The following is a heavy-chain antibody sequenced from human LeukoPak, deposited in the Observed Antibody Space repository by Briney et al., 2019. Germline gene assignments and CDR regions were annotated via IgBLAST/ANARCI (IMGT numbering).Heavy chain of an antibody. CDR2: IWYDGSKK. J-gene: IGHJ5*02. V-gene: IGHV3-33*01. Sequence: PGGSLRLSCAASGFTFSNYGMHWVRQAPGKGLEWVALIWYDGSKKDYVDSVKGRFIISRDDSRNMVYLEMSSLRAEDTAVYYCAREGFDPLGQGTLVTVSS. CDR1: GFTFSNYG. CDR3: AREGFDP.